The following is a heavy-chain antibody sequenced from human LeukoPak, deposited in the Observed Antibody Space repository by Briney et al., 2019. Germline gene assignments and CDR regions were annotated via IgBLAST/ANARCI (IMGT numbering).Heavy chain of an antibody. CDR1: GGSISSYY. CDR2: IYYSGST. J-gene: IGHJ3*02. CDR3: ARENQSYAFDI. Sequence: NTSETLSLTCTVSGGSISSYYWSWIRQPPGKGLEWIGYIYYSGSTNYNPSLKSRVTISVDTSKNQFSLKLSSVTAADTAVYYCARENQSYAFDIWGQGTMVTVSS. V-gene: IGHV4-59*12.